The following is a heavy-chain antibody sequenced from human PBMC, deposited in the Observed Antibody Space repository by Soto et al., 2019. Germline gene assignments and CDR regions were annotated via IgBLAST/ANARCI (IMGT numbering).Heavy chain of an antibody. CDR3: ARGVYYDSRGQLASMDY. CDR2: ISAYNGNT. CDR1: GYTFTSYG. V-gene: IGHV1-18*01. Sequence: ASVKVSCKASGYTFTSYGISWVRQAPGQGLEWMGWISAYNGNTNYAQKLQGRVTMTTDTSTSTAYMELRSLRSDDTAVYYCARGVYYDSRGQLASMDYWGQGTLVTVSS. D-gene: IGHD3-22*01. J-gene: IGHJ4*02.